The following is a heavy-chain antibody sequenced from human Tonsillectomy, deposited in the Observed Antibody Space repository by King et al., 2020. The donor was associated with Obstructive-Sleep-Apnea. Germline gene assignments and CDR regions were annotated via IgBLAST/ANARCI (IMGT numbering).Heavy chain of an antibody. V-gene: IGHV1-8*01. CDR2: MNPDNGNT. CDR3: ARGNLAADYYYHGMDV. J-gene: IGHJ6*02. CDR1: GYTFTNFD. Sequence: VQLVQSGAEVRKPGASVKVSCKTSGYTFTNFDINWVRQAPGQGLEWMGWMNPDNGNTGNAQKFQGRVTMTRDTSIDTAYMEVASLTLDDTAVYYCARGNLAADYYYHGMDVWGQGTTVTVSS. D-gene: IGHD6-25*01.